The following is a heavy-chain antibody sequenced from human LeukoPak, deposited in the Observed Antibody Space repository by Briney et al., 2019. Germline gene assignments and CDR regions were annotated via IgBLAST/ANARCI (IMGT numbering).Heavy chain of an antibody. V-gene: IGHV3-23*01. CDR2: ISGSGGST. J-gene: IGHJ4*02. CDR1: GFTFSSYA. D-gene: IGHD1-7*01. Sequence: GGSLRLSCAASGFTFSSYAMSWVRQAPGKGLEWVSAISGSGGSTYYADSVKGRFTISRDNSKNTLDLQMSSLRAEDTAVYYCAKDERNWNYNLASQTYDWGQGTLVTVSS. CDR3: AKDERNWNYNLASQTYD.